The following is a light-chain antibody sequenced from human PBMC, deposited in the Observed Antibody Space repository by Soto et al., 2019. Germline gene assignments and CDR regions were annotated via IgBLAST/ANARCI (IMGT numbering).Light chain of an antibody. CDR1: SSDVGAYTS. CDR2: EVS. Sequence: QSALTQPASVSGSPGQSITISCTGTSSDVGAYTSVSWYQQHPGKAPKLMIYEVSNRPSGVSNRFSGSKSANTASLTISGLQADDEAHYCTSYTIDNRTYVFGTGTKLTVL. CDR3: TSYTIDNRTYV. V-gene: IGLV2-14*01. J-gene: IGLJ1*01.